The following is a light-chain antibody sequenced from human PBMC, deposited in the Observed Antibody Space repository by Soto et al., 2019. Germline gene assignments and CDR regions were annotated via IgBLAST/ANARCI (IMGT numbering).Light chain of an antibody. CDR1: QGISNY. V-gene: IGKV1-27*01. Sequence: DIQMTQSPSSLSASVGDTVTITCRASQGISNYLAWYQQKPGQVPNLLIYAASTLQSGVPSRFSGSGSGTDFTLTISSLRPEDVATYYCQKYNNAPRTLGQETKVEI. CDR3: QKYNNAPRT. CDR2: AAS. J-gene: IGKJ1*01.